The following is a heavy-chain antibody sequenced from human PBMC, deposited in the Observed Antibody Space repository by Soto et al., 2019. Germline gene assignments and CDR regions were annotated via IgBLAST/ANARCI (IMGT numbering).Heavy chain of an antibody. J-gene: IGHJ3*02. CDR3: ARDRYCSGGSCYSEWAFDI. D-gene: IGHD2-15*01. CDR1: GFTFDDYG. CDR2: INWNGGST. Sequence: PGGSPRLSCAASGFTFDDYGMSLVRQAPGEGLEWVSGINWNGGSTGYADSVKGRFTISRDNSKNTLYLQMNSLRAEDTAVYYCARDRYCSGGSCYSEWAFDIWGQGTMVTVSS. V-gene: IGHV3-20*04.